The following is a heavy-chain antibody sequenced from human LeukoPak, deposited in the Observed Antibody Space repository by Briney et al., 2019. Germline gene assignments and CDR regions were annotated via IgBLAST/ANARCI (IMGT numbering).Heavy chain of an antibody. CDR1: GGSISSYY. CDR3: ARVEATATAYFDY. J-gene: IGHJ4*02. D-gene: IGHD5-18*01. CDR2: IYPSGNT. V-gene: IGHV4-4*07. Sequence: SETLSLTCTVSGGSISSYYWSWIRQPAGEGLEWIGRIYPSGNTNYNPSLKSRVTISMDTSKNRISLKVSSVTAADTAVYYCARVEATATAYFDYWGPGTLVTVSS.